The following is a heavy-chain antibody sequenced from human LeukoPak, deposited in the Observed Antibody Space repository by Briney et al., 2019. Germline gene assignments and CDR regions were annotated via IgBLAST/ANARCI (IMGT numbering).Heavy chain of an antibody. J-gene: IGHJ4*02. CDR2: ISGGGGST. CDR3: ARGVLSVTKDY. D-gene: IGHD4-11*01. CDR1: GFTFTSYS. Sequence: PGGSLRLSCAASGFTFTSYSMNWVRQAPGKGLEWVSTISGGGGSTYYADSVKGRFTISRDNSKNTLYLQVNSLRAEDTAVYYCARGVLSVTKDYWGQGTLVTVSS. V-gene: IGHV3-23*01.